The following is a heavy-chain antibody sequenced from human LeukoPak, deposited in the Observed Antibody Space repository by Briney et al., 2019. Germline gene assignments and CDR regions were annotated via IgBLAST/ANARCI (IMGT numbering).Heavy chain of an antibody. D-gene: IGHD3-3*01. CDR2: IYYSGST. J-gene: IGHJ6*02. CDR1: GGSISSYY. Sequence: SETLSLTCTVSGGSISSYYWSWIRQPPGKGLEWIGYIYYSGSTNYNPSLKSRVTISVDTSKNQFSLKLSSVTAADTAVYYCASVPILGVFTPYGMDVWGQGTTVTVSS. CDR3: ASVPILGVFTPYGMDV. V-gene: IGHV4-59*01.